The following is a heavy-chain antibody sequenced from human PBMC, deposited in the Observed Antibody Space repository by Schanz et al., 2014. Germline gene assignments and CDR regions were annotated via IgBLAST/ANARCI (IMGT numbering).Heavy chain of an antibody. J-gene: IGHJ3*01. CDR2: IYINAGST. V-gene: IGHV3-53*01. Sequence: EVQLVESGGGLIQPGESLSLSCAVSGFTVSSHYMSWVRQAPGRGLEWVSTIYINAGSTRYADSVKGRFIISRDSSKNTLFLQMNSLRPEDTAVYFCARDEGRDGYNLAFDVWGQGTLVTVSS. CDR1: GFTVSSHY. D-gene: IGHD5-12*01. CDR3: ARDEGRDGYNLAFDV.